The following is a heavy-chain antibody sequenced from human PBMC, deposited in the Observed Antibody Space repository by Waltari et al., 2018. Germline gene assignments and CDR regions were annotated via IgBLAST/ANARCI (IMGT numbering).Heavy chain of an antibody. J-gene: IGHJ4*02. CDR1: GFTFRSYA. Sequence: EVQLVESGGGLVQPGGSLRLSCAAYGFTFRSYAMHWVRQAPGKGLEYVSAISSNGGSTYYANSVKGRFTISRDNSKNTLYLQMGSLRAEDMAVYYCASSWSGYYTGIRPFFDYWGQGTLVTVSS. D-gene: IGHD3-3*01. CDR3: ASSWSGYYTGIRPFFDY. V-gene: IGHV3-64*01. CDR2: ISSNGGST.